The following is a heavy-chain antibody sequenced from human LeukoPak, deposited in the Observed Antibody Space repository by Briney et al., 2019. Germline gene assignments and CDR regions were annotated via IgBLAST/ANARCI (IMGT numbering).Heavy chain of an antibody. Sequence: PSETLSLTCTVSGGSISSYYWSWIRQPPGKVLEWIGYIYYSGSTNYNPSLKSRVTISVDTSKNQFSLKLSSVTAADTAVYYCARDLHYYDSSGHRYYYYYGMDVWGQGTTVTVSS. CDR3: ARDLHYYDSSGHRYYYYYGMDV. D-gene: IGHD3-22*01. J-gene: IGHJ6*02. CDR2: IYYSGST. V-gene: IGHV4-59*01. CDR1: GGSISSYY.